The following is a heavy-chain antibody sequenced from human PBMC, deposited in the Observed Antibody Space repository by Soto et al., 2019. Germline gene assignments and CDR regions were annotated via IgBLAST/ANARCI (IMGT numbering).Heavy chain of an antibody. Sequence: VLLVESGGGLVQPGGPLKLSCAASGFVFKDSSIHWVRQASGKGLEWVGRIRDRAYSYATAYAASVKGRFTISRDDSSNTAYLQMNSLKTEDTAIYYCTRIISAAQDYWGQGTLVTVSS. D-gene: IGHD3-10*01. CDR3: TRIISAAQDY. CDR1: GFVFKDSS. V-gene: IGHV3-73*01. J-gene: IGHJ4*02. CDR2: IRDRAYSYAT.